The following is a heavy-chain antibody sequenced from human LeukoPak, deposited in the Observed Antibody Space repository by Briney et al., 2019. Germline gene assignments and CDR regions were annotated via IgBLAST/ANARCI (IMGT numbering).Heavy chain of an antibody. CDR3: ARDESYDSSVDY. J-gene: IGHJ4*02. Sequence: GGSLRLSCAASGFTFSSYSMNWVRQAPGKGLEWVSSISSSSSYIYYADSVKGRSTISRDNAKNSLYLQMNSLRAEDTAVYYCARDESYDSSVDYWGQGTLVTVSS. D-gene: IGHD3-22*01. V-gene: IGHV3-21*01. CDR1: GFTFSSYS. CDR2: ISSSSSYI.